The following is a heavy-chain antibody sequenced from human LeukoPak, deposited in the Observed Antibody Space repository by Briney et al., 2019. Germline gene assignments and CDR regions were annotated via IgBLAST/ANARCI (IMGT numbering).Heavy chain of an antibody. V-gene: IGHV3-11*04. D-gene: IGHD1-26*01. J-gene: IGHJ6*03. CDR2: TSSSGSTI. Sequence: GGSLRLSCAASGITFSDYYMSWIRQAPGKGLEWVSYTSSSGSTIYYADSVKGRFTISRDNAKNSLYLQMNSLRAEDTAVYYCARRGMGALYYYYYYMDVWGKGTTVTVSS. CDR3: ARRGMGALYYYYYYMDV. CDR1: GITFSDYY.